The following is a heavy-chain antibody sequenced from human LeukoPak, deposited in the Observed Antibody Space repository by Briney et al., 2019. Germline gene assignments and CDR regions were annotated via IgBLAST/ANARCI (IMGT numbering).Heavy chain of an antibody. CDR1: GGSISSYY. Sequence: SETLSLTCTVSGGSISSYYWSWVRQPPGKGLEWIGYIYYSGSTNYNPSLKSRVTISVDTSKNQFSLKLSSVTAADTAVYYCARAIAVAGLAWFDPWGQGTLVTVSS. D-gene: IGHD6-19*01. CDR2: IYYSGST. CDR3: ARAIAVAGLAWFDP. J-gene: IGHJ5*02. V-gene: IGHV4-59*01.